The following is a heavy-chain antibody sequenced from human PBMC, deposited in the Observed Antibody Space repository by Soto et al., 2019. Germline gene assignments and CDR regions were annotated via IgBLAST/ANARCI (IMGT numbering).Heavy chain of an antibody. CDR3: ARGPSLHEYSSSFVAGWFDP. CDR2: INAGNGNT. V-gene: IGHV1-3*01. Sequence: RASLNVSCKASGYTLTSYAMHGVRQAPGQRLEWMGWINAGNGNTKYSQKFQGRVTITRDTSASTAYMELSSLRSEDTAVYYCARGPSLHEYSSSFVAGWFDPWGQGTLVTVSS. D-gene: IGHD6-6*01. J-gene: IGHJ5*02. CDR1: GYTLTSYA.